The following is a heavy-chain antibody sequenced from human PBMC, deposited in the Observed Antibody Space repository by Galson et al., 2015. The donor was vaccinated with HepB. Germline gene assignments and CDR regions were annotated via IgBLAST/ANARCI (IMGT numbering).Heavy chain of an antibody. CDR1: GFSLNSREPR. CDR2: IEWDNKK. Sequence: PSLVKPTQTLTLTCTFSGFSLNSREPRVSWIRQPPGKALEWLARIEWDNKKFYSASLKTRLTISKDPSQNQVVLTLTNVDPVDTATYYCVRIGPAAVDSWGLGTLVTVSS. J-gene: IGHJ5*02. V-gene: IGHV2-70*04. D-gene: IGHD6-13*01. CDR3: VRIGPAAVDS.